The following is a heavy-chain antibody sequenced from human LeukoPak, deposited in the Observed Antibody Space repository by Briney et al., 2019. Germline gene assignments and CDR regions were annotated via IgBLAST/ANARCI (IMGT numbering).Heavy chain of an antibody. D-gene: IGHD2-21*02. V-gene: IGHV3-15*01. CDR1: GFTFSNAW. CDR2: IKSKTDGGTT. Sequence: PGRSLRLSCAASGFTFSNAWMSWVLQAPGKGLEWVGRIKSKTDGGTTDYAAPVKGRFIISRDDSRSTAYLQVNSLTTEDTAVYYCHVVVTATHAFDYWGLGTLVTVSS. J-gene: IGHJ4*01. CDR3: HVVVTATHAFDY.